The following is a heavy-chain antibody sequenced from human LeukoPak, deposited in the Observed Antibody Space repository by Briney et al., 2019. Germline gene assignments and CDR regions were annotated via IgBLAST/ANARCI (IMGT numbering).Heavy chain of an antibody. CDR1: GFTFSSYG. V-gene: IGHV3-30*02. Sequence: AGGSLRLSCAASGFTFSSYGMHWVRQAPGKGLEWVAFIRYDGSNKYYADSVKGRFTISRDNSKNTLYLQMNSLRAEDTAVYYCAKSLFVSRYYYMDVWGKGTTVTISS. CDR2: IRYDGSNK. CDR3: AKSLFVSRYYYMDV. J-gene: IGHJ6*03. D-gene: IGHD2-21*01.